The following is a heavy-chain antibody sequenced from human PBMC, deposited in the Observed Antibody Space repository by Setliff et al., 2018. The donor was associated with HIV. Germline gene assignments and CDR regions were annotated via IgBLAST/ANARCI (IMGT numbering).Heavy chain of an antibody. CDR3: ARDKGYYYMDV. CDR2: NYTHGST. Sequence: PSETLSLTCTVSGVSISRGSYYWSWIRHSAGKGLEWIGRNYTHGSTNDKPCLKSRITISVDTSNNQFSLRLSSVTAADTAVYYCARDKGYYYMDVWGKGITVTVSS. J-gene: IGHJ6*03. V-gene: IGHV4-61*02. CDR1: GVSISRGSYY.